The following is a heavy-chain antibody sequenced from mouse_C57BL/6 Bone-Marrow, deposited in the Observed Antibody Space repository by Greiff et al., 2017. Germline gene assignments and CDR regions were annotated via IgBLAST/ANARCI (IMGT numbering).Heavy chain of an antibody. CDR2: ISYDGSN. CDR1: GYSITSGYY. CDR3: AREGLLRRFAY. D-gene: IGHD2-3*01. V-gene: IGHV3-6*01. J-gene: IGHJ3*01. Sequence: VQLQQSGPGLVKPSQSLSLTCSVTGYSITSGYYWNWIRQFPGNKLEWMGYISYDGSNNYNPSLKNRISITRDTSKNQFFLKLNSVTTEDTATYYCAREGLLRRFAYWGQGTLVTVSA.